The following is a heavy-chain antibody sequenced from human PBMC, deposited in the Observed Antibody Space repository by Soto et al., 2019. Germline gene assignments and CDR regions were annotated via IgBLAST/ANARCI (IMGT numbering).Heavy chain of an antibody. CDR1: GFTFDDYA. D-gene: IGHD6-13*01. V-gene: IGHV3-9*01. CDR2: ISCNSGSI. J-gene: IGHJ4*02. CDR3: AKDIAAPGTHHFDY. Sequence: EVQLVESGGGLVQPGRSLRLSCAASGFTFDDYAIHWVRQAPGKGLEWVSGISCNSGSIGYADSVKGRFTISRDNXKNSRYLRMNSLIAEDTALYYCAKDIAAPGTHHFDYWGQGTLVTVSS.